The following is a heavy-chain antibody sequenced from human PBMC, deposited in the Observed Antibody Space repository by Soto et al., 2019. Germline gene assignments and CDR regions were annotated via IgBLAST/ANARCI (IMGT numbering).Heavy chain of an antibody. Sequence: SETLSLTCAVYGGSFSGYYWSLIRQPPGKGLEWIGEVNHSGSTNYNPSLKSRGTISVDTSKNQFSLKLSSVTAADTAVYYCARGKDRPRRHFEYWGQGTPVTVAP. CDR3: ARGKDRPRRHFEY. V-gene: IGHV4-34*01. CDR1: GGSFSGYY. CDR2: VNHSGST. J-gene: IGHJ4*02.